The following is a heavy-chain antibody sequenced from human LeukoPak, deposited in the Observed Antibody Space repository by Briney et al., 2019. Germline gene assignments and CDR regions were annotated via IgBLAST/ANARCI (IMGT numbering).Heavy chain of an antibody. CDR1: GFTFTTSW. V-gene: IGHV3-7*04. J-gene: IGHJ4*02. Sequence: GGSLRLSCAASGFTFTTSWMTWVRQAPGKGLEWVANIKQDGSEKNYVDSVKGRFTISRDNAKNSLYLQMDSLKAEDTAVYYCARGMLGGSYWGPGTLVTVSS. CDR3: ARGMLGGSY. CDR2: IKQDGSEK. D-gene: IGHD2-8*01.